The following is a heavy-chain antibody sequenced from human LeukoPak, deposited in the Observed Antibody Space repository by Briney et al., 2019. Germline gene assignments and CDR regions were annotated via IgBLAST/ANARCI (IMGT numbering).Heavy chain of an antibody. V-gene: IGHV3-74*01. CDR3: ARERYDILTGSDY. J-gene: IGHJ4*02. D-gene: IGHD3-9*01. CDR2: INSDGSST. CDR1: GFTFSSYW. Sequence: GGSLRLSCAASGFTFSSYWMHWVRQAPGKGLVWVSRINSDGSSTSYADSVKGRFTISRDNAKNTLYLQMNSLRAEDTAVYYCARERYDILTGSDYWGQGTLVTVSS.